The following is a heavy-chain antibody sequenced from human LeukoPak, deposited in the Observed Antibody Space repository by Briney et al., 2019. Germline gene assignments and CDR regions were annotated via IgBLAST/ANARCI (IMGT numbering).Heavy chain of an antibody. CDR3: ARSDSSGYYGDAFDI. J-gene: IGHJ3*02. CDR1: GYTFTSYY. Sequence: ASVKVSCKASGYTFTSYYMHWVRQAPGQGLEWMGIINPSGGSTNYAQKLQGRVTMTTDTSTSTAYMELRSLRSDDTAVYYCARSDSSGYYGDAFDIWGQGTMVTVSS. V-gene: IGHV1-46*01. D-gene: IGHD3-22*01. CDR2: INPSGGST.